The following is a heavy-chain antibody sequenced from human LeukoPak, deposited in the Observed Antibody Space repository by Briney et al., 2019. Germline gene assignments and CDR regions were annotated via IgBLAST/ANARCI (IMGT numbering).Heavy chain of an antibody. CDR3: AKNHDSGSYGDGFDI. V-gene: IGHV3-23*01. Sequence: GGSLRLSCAASGFTFSTYVMTWVRQAPGEGREWVSSISNTGRSTYYADSVKGRFTISRDNSNNTLYLQMNSLRAEDTALYYCAKNHDSGSYGDGFDIWGQGTMVTVPS. CDR1: GFTFSTYV. D-gene: IGHD1-26*01. J-gene: IGHJ3*02. CDR2: ISNTGRST.